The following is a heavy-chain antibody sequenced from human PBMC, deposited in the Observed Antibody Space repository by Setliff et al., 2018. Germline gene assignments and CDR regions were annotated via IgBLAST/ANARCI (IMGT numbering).Heavy chain of an antibody. J-gene: IGHJ4*02. Sequence: PGGSLRLSCAGSGFTFSDFWINWVRQAPGKGLEWVANIKPDGSEKYYVDSVKCRFTMSRDISKNTVYLHMASLRAEDTAMYYCAKRGDTCTFDYWGQGTLVTASS. CDR1: GFTFSDFW. CDR3: AKRGDTCTFDY. D-gene: IGHD5-18*01. V-gene: IGHV3-7*03. CDR2: IKPDGSEK.